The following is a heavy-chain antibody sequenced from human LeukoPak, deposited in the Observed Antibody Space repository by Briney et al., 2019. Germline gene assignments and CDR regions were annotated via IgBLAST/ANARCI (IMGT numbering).Heavy chain of an antibody. D-gene: IGHD6-19*01. J-gene: IGHJ6*02. CDR2: INHSGST. CDR3: AREGRAHSGWYLNYYGMDV. Sequence: SETLSLTCAVYGGSFSGYYWSWIRQPPGKGLEWIGEINHSGSTNYNPSLKSRVTISVDTSKNQFSLKLSSVTAADTAVYYCAREGRAHSGWYLNYYGMDVWGQGTTVTVSS. CDR1: GGSFSGYY. V-gene: IGHV4-34*01.